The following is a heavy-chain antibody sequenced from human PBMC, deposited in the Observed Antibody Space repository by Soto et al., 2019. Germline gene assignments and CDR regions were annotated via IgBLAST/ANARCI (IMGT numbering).Heavy chain of an antibody. Sequence: VQLQESGPGLVKPSETLSLTCTVSDGSVSSGNCYWSWIRQPPGKGLEWIANIYYSGRTNYNSSLNSRVSMSVDTSKNQFSLNLTSLTAADTAVYYCAREWLGRLGHYFDVWGRGNLVTVSS. D-gene: IGHD3-16*01. CDR1: DGSVSSGNCY. CDR2: IYYSGRT. J-gene: IGHJ2*01. CDR3: AREWLGRLGHYFDV. V-gene: IGHV4-61*01.